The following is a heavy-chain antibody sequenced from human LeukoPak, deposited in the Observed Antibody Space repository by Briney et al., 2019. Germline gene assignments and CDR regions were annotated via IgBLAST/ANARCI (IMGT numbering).Heavy chain of an antibody. D-gene: IGHD6-6*01. CDR2: INPNSGGT. Sequence: ASVKVSCKASGYTFTGYYMHWVRQAPGQGLEWMGWINPNSGGTNYAQTFQGRVTMTRDTSISTAYMELRRLRSDDTAVYYCARDGRVAARPDYYYGMDVWGQGTTVTVSS. J-gene: IGHJ6*02. CDR3: ARDGRVAARPDYYYGMDV. CDR1: GYTFTGYY. V-gene: IGHV1-2*02.